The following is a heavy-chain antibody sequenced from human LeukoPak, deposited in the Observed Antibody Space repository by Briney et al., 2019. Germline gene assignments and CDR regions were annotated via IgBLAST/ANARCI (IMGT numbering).Heavy chain of an antibody. D-gene: IGHD3-3*01. V-gene: IGHV4-39*01. CDR1: GGSFSNYNYY. Sequence: SETLSLTCTVSGGSFSNYNYYWGWIRQSPGMGLVWIVSINYVGRSYYNPSLKSRVTISVDTSKNHFSRNLSSVTAADTAVYYCARQNNFDFWSGFFDYWGLGALVTVSS. CDR3: ARQNNFDFWSGFFDY. CDR2: INYVGRS. J-gene: IGHJ4*02.